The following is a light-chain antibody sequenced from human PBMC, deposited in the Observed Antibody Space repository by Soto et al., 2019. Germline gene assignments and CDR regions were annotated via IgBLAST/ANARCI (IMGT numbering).Light chain of an antibody. CDR1: SSDVGGNKY. Sequence: QSALPQPASVSGSPGQSITISCTGTSSDVGGNKYVSWYQQYPGKVPKLLINKVSNRPSGVSNRFSGSKSGNTASLTISGLLAEDEADYFCTSSTSDSLYVFGTGTKVTVL. CDR2: KVS. J-gene: IGLJ1*01. CDR3: TSSTSDSLYV. V-gene: IGLV2-14*01.